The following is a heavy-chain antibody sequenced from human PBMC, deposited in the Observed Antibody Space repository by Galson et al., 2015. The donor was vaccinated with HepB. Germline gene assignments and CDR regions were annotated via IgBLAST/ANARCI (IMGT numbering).Heavy chain of an antibody. D-gene: IGHD2-2*01. CDR2: IYPGDSDT. CDR1: GYTFTTYW. J-gene: IGHJ6*03. CDR3: ARQAKYQLYMDV. Sequence: QSGAEVKKPGESLKISCKGSGYTFTTYWIGWVRQMPGKGLEWMGVIYPGDSDTRYSPSFRGQVTISADKSISTAYLQWSSLKASDTAIYYCARQAKYQLYMDVWGKGTTVTVSS. V-gene: IGHV5-51*01.